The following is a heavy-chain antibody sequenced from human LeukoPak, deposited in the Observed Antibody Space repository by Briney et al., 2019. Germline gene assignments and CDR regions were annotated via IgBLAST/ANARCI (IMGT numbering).Heavy chain of an antibody. CDR3: ASLYPVTTLGLALSKHPYFDY. D-gene: IGHD4-11*01. CDR2: INHSGST. V-gene: IGHV4-34*01. Sequence: KPSETLSLTCAVYGGSFSGYYWSWIRQPPGKGLEWIGEINHSGSTNYNPSLKSRVTISVDTSKNQFSLKLSSVTAADTAVYYCASLYPVTTLGLALSKHPYFDYWGQGTLVTVSS. CDR1: GGSFSGYY. J-gene: IGHJ4*02.